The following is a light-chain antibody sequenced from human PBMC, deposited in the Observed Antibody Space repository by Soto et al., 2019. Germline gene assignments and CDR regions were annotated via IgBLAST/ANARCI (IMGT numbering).Light chain of an antibody. V-gene: IGKV3-20*01. Sequence: EIVLTQSPGTLSLSPGERATLSCRASQSVSSSYLAWYQQKPGQAPRLLIYGASSRATGIPDGFSGSGSGTDFTLTISRLEPEDFAVYYCQQYGSSLTSGGGTKVDIK. CDR2: GAS. CDR1: QSVSSSY. CDR3: QQYGSSLT. J-gene: IGKJ4*01.